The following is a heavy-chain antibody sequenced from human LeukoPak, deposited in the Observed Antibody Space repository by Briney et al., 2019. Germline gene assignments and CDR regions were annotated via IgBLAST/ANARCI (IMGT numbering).Heavy chain of an antibody. CDR2: TSSSSSAI. D-gene: IGHD1-26*01. CDR3: ARERGAILGATVIDY. Sequence: GGSLRLSCAASGFTFSTYGMNWVRQAPGKGLEWISYTSSSSSAIFYADSVKGRFTISRDNAKNLLYLQMNSLRAEDTAIYYCARERGAILGATVIDYWGQGTLVTVSS. CDR1: GFTFSTYG. V-gene: IGHV3-48*01. J-gene: IGHJ4*02.